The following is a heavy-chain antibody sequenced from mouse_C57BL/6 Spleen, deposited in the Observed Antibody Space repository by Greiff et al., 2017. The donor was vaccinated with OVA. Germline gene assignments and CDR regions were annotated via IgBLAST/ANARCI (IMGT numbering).Heavy chain of an antibody. V-gene: IGHV5-9-1*02. CDR2: ISSGGDYI. D-gene: IGHD3-3*01. CDR3: TRGAGTYFDV. J-gene: IGHJ1*03. CDR1: GFTFSSYA. Sequence: EVKLVESGEGLVKPGGSLKLSCAASGFTFSSYAMSWVRQTPEKRLEWVAYISSGGDYIYYAATVKGRFTISSNNARNTLYLLMSSLKSEDTAMCYCTRGAGTYFDVWGTGTTVTVSS.